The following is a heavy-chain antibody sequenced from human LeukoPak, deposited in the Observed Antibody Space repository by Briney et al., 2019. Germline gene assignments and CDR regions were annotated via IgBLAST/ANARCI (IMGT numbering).Heavy chain of an antibody. Sequence: GASVKVSCKASGYTFSGYYIHWVRQGPGQGLEWMGWINPNSGTNYAQNFQGRVTMTRDTSISTAYMELSRLRSDDTAVYYCAREEQHQRGRHFEYWGQGTLVTVSP. CDR2: INPNSGT. CDR1: GYTFSGYY. V-gene: IGHV1-2*02. CDR3: AREEQHQRGRHFEY. D-gene: IGHD3-16*01. J-gene: IGHJ4*02.